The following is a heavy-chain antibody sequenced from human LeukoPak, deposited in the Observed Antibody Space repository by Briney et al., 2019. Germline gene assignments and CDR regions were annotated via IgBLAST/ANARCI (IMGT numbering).Heavy chain of an antibody. CDR2: IIPILGIA. V-gene: IGHV1-69*04. CDR3: ASGTGYSSSWYFPH. Sequence: SVKVSCKASGGTFSSYAISWVRQAPGQGLEWMGRIIPILGIANYAQKFQGRVTITADKSTSTACMELSSLRSEDTAVYYCASGTGYSSSWYFPHWGQGTLVTVSS. D-gene: IGHD6-13*01. CDR1: GGTFSSYA. J-gene: IGHJ4*02.